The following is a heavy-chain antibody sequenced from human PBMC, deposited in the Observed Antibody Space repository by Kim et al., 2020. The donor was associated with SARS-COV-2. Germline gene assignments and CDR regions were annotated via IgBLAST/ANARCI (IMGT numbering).Heavy chain of an antibody. J-gene: IGHJ6*03. V-gene: IGHV6-1*01. CDR3: ASELGSHSYGYYYYYMDV. CDR2: TYYRSKWYN. CDR1: GDSVSSNSAA. Sequence: SQTLSLTCAISGDSVSSNSAAWNWLRQSPSRGLEWLGRTYYRSKWYNDYAVSVKSRITINPDTSKNQFSLQLNSVTPEDTAVYYCASELGSHSYGYYYYYMDVWGKGTTVTVSS. D-gene: IGHD1-26*01.